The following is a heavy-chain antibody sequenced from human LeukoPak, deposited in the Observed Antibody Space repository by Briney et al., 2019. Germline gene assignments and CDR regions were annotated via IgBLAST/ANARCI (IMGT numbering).Heavy chain of an antibody. J-gene: IGHJ6*03. D-gene: IGHD3-9*01. Sequence: ASVKVSCKASGYTFTSYYMHWVRQAPGQGLEWMGIINPSGGSTRYAQKFQGRVTMTRDMSTSTVYMELRSLRSDDTAVYYCARGGYYDILTGYLYYYYYMDVWGKGTTVTISS. CDR1: GYTFTSYY. CDR2: INPSGGST. CDR3: ARGGYYDILTGYLYYYYYMDV. V-gene: IGHV1-46*01.